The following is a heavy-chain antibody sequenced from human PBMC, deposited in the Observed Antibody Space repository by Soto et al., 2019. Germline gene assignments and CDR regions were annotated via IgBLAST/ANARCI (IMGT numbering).Heavy chain of an antibody. J-gene: IGHJ4*02. V-gene: IGHV3-48*02. CDR2: ISSSSSTI. Sequence: EVQLVESGGGLVQPGGSLRLSCAASGFTFSSYSMNWVRQAPGKVLEWVSYISSSSSTIYYADSMKGRFTIYRYNAKNSLYLQMNSLRDEDTAVYYCARGLYYYDSRGYWGYWGQGTLVTVSS. CDR1: GFTFSSYS. CDR3: ARGLYYYDSRGYWGY. D-gene: IGHD3-22*01.